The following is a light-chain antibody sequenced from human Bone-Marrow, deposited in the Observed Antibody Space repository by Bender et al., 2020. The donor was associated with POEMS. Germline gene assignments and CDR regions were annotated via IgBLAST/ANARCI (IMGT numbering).Light chain of an antibody. CDR2: DDS. V-gene: IGLV3-10*01. J-gene: IGLJ2*01. CDR3: YSTDSSGNDRV. Sequence: SYELTQPPSVSVSPGQTASISCSGDKLGDEYTSWYQQKPGQSPVLVIYDDSDRPSGIPVRMSGSSSGTMATLIISGAQVEDEGDYYCYSTDSSGNDRVFGGGTNLTVL. CDR1: KLGDEY.